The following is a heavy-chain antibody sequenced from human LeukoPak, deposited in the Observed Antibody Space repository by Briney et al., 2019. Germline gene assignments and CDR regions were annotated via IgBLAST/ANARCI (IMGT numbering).Heavy chain of an antibody. CDR2: IYYSGST. CDR1: GDSISSYY. CDR3: ARIVAWYDAFDV. Sequence: SETLSLTCTVSGDSISSYYWSWIRQPPGKGLEWIRYIYYSGSTNYNPSLKSRVTLSVDTSKNQFSLKLSSVTAADTAVYYCARIVAWYDAFDVWGQGTMVAVSS. J-gene: IGHJ3*01. D-gene: IGHD5-12*01. V-gene: IGHV4-59*01.